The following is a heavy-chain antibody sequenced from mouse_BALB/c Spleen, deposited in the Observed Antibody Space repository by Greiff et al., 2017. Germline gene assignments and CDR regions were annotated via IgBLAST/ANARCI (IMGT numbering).Heavy chain of an antibody. V-gene: IGHV5-12-1*01. CDR1: GFAFSSYD. J-gene: IGHJ4*01. CDR2: ISSGGGST. CDR3: ARYGKRAMDY. Sequence: EVQRVESGGGLVKPGGSLKLSCAASGFAFSSYDMSWVRQTPEKRLEWVAYISSGGGSTYYPDTVKGRFTISRDNAKNTLYLQMSSLKSEDTAMYYCARYGKRAMDYWGQGTSVTVSS. D-gene: IGHD2-1*01.